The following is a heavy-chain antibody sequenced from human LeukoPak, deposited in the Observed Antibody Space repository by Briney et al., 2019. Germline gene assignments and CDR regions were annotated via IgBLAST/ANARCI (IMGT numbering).Heavy chain of an antibody. CDR1: GFTFSDYA. J-gene: IGHJ5*02. V-gene: IGHV3-23*01. CDR2: ISGSGAST. CDR3: ARGEYNWNDLHL. Sequence: GGSLRLSCVVSGFTFSDYAMSWVRQAPGKGLEWVSAISGSGASTIYADSVRGRFTISRDNSKNTLYLQMNSLRAEDTAVYYCARGEYNWNDLHLWGQGTLVTVSS. D-gene: IGHD1-20*01.